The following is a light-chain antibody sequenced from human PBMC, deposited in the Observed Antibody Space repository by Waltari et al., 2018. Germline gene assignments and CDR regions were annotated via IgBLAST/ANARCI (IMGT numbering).Light chain of an antibody. V-gene: IGKV1-39*01. CDR2: AAS. CDR3: QQSYSTPQT. CDR1: QSVATF. Sequence: DIQMTQSPSSLSASVGDRVTITCRTSQSVATFLNWYQQKPGKAPELLIYAASSLQSGVPSRFSGSGSGTDFTLTINSVQPEDFATYYCQQSYSTPQTFGQGTKVEIK. J-gene: IGKJ1*01.